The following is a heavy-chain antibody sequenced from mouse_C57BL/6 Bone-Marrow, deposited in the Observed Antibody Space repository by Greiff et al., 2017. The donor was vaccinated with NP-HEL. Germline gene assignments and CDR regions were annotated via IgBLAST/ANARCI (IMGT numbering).Heavy chain of an antibody. CDR1: GYAFSSSW. D-gene: IGHD2-1*01. V-gene: IGHV1-82*01. Sequence: QVQLQQSGPELVKPGASVKISCKASGYAFSSSWMNWVKQRPGKGLEWIGRIYPGDGDTNYNGKFKGKATLTADKSSSTAYMQLSSLTSEDSAVYFCAREMIYYGNYWYFDVWGTGTTVTVSS. J-gene: IGHJ1*03. CDR3: AREMIYYGNYWYFDV. CDR2: IYPGDGDT.